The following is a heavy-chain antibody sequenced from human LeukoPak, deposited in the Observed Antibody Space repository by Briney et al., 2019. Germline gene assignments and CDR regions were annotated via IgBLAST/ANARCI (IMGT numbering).Heavy chain of an antibody. CDR1: GGTFSSYA. Sequence: ASVKVSCKASGGTFSSYAISWVRQAPGQGLEWMGGINPIFGTANYAQKFQGRVTITADESTSTAYMELSSLRSEDTAVYYCARDPPGVKGDYNYQFDYWGQGTLVTVSS. V-gene: IGHV1-69*13. J-gene: IGHJ4*02. CDR3: ARDPPGVKGDYNYQFDY. CDR2: INPIFGTA. D-gene: IGHD4-17*01.